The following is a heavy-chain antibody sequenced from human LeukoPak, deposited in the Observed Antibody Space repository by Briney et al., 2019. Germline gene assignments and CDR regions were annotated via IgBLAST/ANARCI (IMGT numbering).Heavy chain of an antibody. J-gene: IGHJ6*03. V-gene: IGHV1-69*06. CDR1: GYTFTSYY. CDR3: AASYYYYYMDV. Sequence: SVKVSCKASGYTFTSYYMHWVRQAPGQGLEWMGGIIPIFGTANYAQKFQGRVTITADKSTSTAYMELSSLRSEDTAVYYCAASYYYYYMDVWGKGTTVTVSS. CDR2: IIPIFGTA.